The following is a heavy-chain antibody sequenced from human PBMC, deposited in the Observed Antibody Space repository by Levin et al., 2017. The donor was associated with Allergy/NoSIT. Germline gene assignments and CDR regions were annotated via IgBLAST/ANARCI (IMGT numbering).Heavy chain of an antibody. V-gene: IGHV3-9*01. J-gene: IGHJ4*02. CDR3: AKDGGEWLSTFNFDY. Sequence: GGSLRLSCAASGFTFDDYAMHWVRQAPGKGLEWVSGISWNSGSIGYADSVKGRFTISRDNAKNSLYLQMNSLRAEDTALYYCAKDGGEWLSTFNFDYWGQGTLVTVSS. CDR1: GFTFDDYA. D-gene: IGHD3-3*01. CDR2: ISWNSGSI.